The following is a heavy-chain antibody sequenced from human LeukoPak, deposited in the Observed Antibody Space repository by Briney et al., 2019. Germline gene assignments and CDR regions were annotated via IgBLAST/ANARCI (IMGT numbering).Heavy chain of an antibody. J-gene: IGHJ5*01. Sequence: GGSLRLSCAASRFTFSSYWMSWVRQAPGKGLEWVANIKQDGGEKYYVDSVKGRFTISRDNAKNSLYLQMNSLRAEDTAVYYCARVSGNYYRWFDSWGQGTLVTVSS. CDR3: ARVSGNYYRWFDS. CDR2: IKQDGGEK. CDR1: RFTFSSYW. D-gene: IGHD1-26*01. V-gene: IGHV3-7*03.